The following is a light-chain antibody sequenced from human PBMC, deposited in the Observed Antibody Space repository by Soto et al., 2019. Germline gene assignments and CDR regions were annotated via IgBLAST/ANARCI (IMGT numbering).Light chain of an antibody. V-gene: IGLV2-14*01. CDR3: SSYTSSSTLGV. Sequence: QSALTQHASVSGSPGQSITISCTGTSSDVGGYNYVSWYQQHPGKAPKLMIYDVSNRPSGVSNRFSGSTSGNTASLTISGRQADDEADYYCSSYTSSSTLGVFGGGTKLTVL. J-gene: IGLJ2*01. CDR1: SSDVGGYNY. CDR2: DVS.